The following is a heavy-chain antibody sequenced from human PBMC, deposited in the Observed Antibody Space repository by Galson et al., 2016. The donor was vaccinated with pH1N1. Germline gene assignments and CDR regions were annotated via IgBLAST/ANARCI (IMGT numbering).Heavy chain of an antibody. CDR1: GYTLSGLS. Sequence: SVKVSCKVSGYTLSGLSMHWVRQVSGKGLEWMGGYVPEDGETIYAQKFQGRVTMTADTSTDTAYMELNSLRSEDTAVYYWATAVYNNEGALQSWGQGTLVTVSS. CDR3: ATAVYNNEGALQS. D-gene: IGHD6-6*01. J-gene: IGHJ5*02. V-gene: IGHV1-24*01. CDR2: YVPEDGET.